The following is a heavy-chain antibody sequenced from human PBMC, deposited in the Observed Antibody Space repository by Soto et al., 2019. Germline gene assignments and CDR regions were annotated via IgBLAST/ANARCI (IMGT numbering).Heavy chain of an antibody. V-gene: IGHV1-69*01. CDR2: IIPIFGTA. CDR3: ARDEGYDFWSGYHRNWFDP. Sequence: VQLVQSGAEVKKPGSSVKVSCKASGGTFSSYAISWVRQAPGQGLEWMGGIIPIFGTANYAQKFQGRVTITADESTSTAYMGLSSLRSEDTAVYYCARDEGYDFWSGYHRNWFDPWGQGTLVTVSS. J-gene: IGHJ5*02. CDR1: GGTFSSYA. D-gene: IGHD3-3*01.